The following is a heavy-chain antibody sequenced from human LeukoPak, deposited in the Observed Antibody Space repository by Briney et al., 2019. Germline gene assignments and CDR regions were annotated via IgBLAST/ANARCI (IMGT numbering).Heavy chain of an antibody. V-gene: IGHV1-18*01. CDR3: ARVALTYYYGSGSRDWFDP. J-gene: IGHJ5*02. Sequence: ASVKVSCKASGYTFTSYGISWVRQAPGQGLEWMGWISAYNGNTNYAQKLQGRVTITADESTSTAYMELSSLRSEDTAVYYCARVALTYYYGSGSRDWFDPWGQGTLVTVSS. CDR1: GYTFTSYG. D-gene: IGHD3-10*01. CDR2: ISAYNGNT.